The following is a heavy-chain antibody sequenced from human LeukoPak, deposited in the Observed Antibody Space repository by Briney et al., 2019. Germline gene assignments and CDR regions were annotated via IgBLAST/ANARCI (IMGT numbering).Heavy chain of an antibody. CDR1: GFTFSNYA. J-gene: IGHJ4*02. CDR3: AKGATGLRIVGDD. CDR2: ITGSGNDA. D-gene: IGHD2-15*01. V-gene: IGHV3-23*01. Sequence: GGSLRLSCAASGFTFSNYAMTWVRQAPGKGLEWVSTITGSGNDAYYADSVKGRFTISRDNSRNMLYLQMDSLRAEDTAVYYCAKGATGLRIVGDDWGQGTLVTVSS.